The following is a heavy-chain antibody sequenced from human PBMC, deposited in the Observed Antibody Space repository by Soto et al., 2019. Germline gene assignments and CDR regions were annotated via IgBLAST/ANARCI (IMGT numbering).Heavy chain of an antibody. CDR3: ARENWNYDYYYGMDV. D-gene: IGHD1-1*01. V-gene: IGHV1-18*04. J-gene: IGHJ6*02. Sequence: QVQLVQSGAEVKKPGASVKVSCKASGYPFSTYGISWVRQAPGQGLEWMGWISGYTDNTNYGQEFQGRVTMTTDTSTSTAYMEVRSLTSDDTAVYYCARENWNYDYYYGMDVWGQGTTVTVSS. CDR2: ISGYTDNT. CDR1: GYPFSTYG.